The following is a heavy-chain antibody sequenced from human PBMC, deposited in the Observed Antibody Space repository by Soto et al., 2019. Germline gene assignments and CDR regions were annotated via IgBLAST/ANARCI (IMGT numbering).Heavy chain of an antibody. CDR1: GGSFSGYY. D-gene: IGHD3-10*01. J-gene: IGHJ4*02. V-gene: IGHV4-34*01. CDR3: ARGAYYLAN. Sequence: KSXETLSLTCSVYGGSFSGYYWSWIRQPPGKGLEWIGEINHSGSTNYNPSLKSRVTISVDTSKNQFSLKLSSVTAADKAVYYCARGAYYLANWGQGTLVTVSS. CDR2: INHSGST.